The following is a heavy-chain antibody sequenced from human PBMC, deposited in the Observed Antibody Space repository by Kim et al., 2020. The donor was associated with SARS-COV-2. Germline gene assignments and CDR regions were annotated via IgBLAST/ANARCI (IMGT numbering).Heavy chain of an antibody. CDR3: ARRTPDYVRGYYYYSMDV. CDR1: GYTFTNYG. CDR2: ISTHHVTT. Sequence: ASVKVSCKASGYTFTNYGISWVRRAPGQGLEWMGWISTHHVTTNYAQKFQGRVTMTSDTSTSTASMELRSLRSDDTALYYCARRTPDYVRGYYYYSMDVW. J-gene: IGHJ6*01. D-gene: IGHD4-17*01. V-gene: IGHV1-18*01.